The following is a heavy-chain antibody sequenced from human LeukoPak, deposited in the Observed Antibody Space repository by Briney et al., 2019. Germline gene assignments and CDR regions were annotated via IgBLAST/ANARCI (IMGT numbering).Heavy chain of an antibody. D-gene: IGHD3-9*01. J-gene: IGHJ3*02. Sequence: ASETLSLTCAVSGGSISSSNWWSWVRQPPGKGLEWIGEIYHSGSTNYNPSLKSRVTISVDKSKNQFSPKLSSVTAADTAVYYCTRSRGVLRYFDWLLPTPDAFDIWGQGTMVTVSS. CDR3: TRSRGVLRYFDWLLPTPDAFDI. V-gene: IGHV4-4*02. CDR1: GGSISSSNW. CDR2: IYHSGST.